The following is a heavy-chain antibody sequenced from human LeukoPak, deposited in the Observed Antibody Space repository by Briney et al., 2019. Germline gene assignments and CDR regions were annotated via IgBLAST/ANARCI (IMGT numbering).Heavy chain of an antibody. CDR2: INWNGGST. CDR3: AKGLELLWFGELSPFDY. V-gene: IGHV3-23*01. J-gene: IGHJ4*02. CDR1: GFTFSSYW. Sequence: PGGSLRLSCAASGFTFSSYWMHWVRQVPGKGLEWVSGINWNGGSTGYADSVKGRFTISRDNSKNTLYLQMNSLRAEDTAVYYCAKGLELLWFGELSPFDYWGQGTLVTVSS. D-gene: IGHD3-10*01.